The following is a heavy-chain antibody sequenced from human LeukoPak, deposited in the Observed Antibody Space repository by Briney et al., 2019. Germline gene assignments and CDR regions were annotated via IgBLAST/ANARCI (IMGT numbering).Heavy chain of an antibody. D-gene: IGHD6-13*01. CDR1: GFTFSSYA. V-gene: IGHV3-64*01. J-gene: IGHJ6*02. CDR3: ARVLREQQLVNYYYYYGMDV. CDR2: ISSNGGST. Sequence: PGGSLRLSCAASGFTFSSYAMHWVRQAPGKGLEYVSAISSNGGSTYYANSVKGRFTISRDNSKNTLYLQMGSLRAEDMAVYYCARVLREQQLVNYYYYYGMDVWGQGTTVTVSS.